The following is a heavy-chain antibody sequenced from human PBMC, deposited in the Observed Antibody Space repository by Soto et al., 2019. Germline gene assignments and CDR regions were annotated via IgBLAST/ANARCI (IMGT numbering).Heavy chain of an antibody. CDR2: INPKSGGT. CDR3: ARGDSTDCSNGVCSFFYNHDMDV. D-gene: IGHD2-8*01. CDR1: GYSFPDYQ. J-gene: IGHJ6*02. V-gene: IGHV1-2*04. Sequence: ASVRVSCESSGYSFPDYQIHWVRQAPGQGLEWLGRINPKSGGTSTAQKFQGWVTMTTDTSISTASMELTRLTSDDTAIYYCARGDSTDCSNGVCSFFYNHDMDVWGPGTTVTVSS.